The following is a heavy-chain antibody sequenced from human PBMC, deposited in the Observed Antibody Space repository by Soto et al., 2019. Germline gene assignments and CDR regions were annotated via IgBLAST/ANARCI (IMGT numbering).Heavy chain of an antibody. J-gene: IGHJ4*02. V-gene: IGHV1-69*02. D-gene: IGHD3-10*01. Sequence: QVQLVQSGAEVKKPGSSVKVSCKASGDTFSFYTINWVRQAPGLGLEWMGRVNPILSMSNYAQKFQGRVTMTADKSTSTAYMELRSLGSEDTAFYYCATSYGSGYRALDYWGQGALVTVSS. CDR3: ATSYGSGYRALDY. CDR1: GDTFSFYT. CDR2: VNPILSMS.